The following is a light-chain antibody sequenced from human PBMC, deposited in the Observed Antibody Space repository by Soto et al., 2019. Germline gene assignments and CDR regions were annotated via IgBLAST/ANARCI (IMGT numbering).Light chain of an antibody. CDR3: QQSYSTTWT. V-gene: IGKV1-39*01. J-gene: IGKJ1*01. CDR2: AAS. CDR1: QSISSY. Sequence: DIQMTQYPSSLSASVGDRVTITCRASQSISSYLNWYQQKPGKAPKLLIYAASSLQSGVPSRFSGSGSETDFTLTISSLQPEDFATYSCQQSYSTTWTFGQGTKVDI.